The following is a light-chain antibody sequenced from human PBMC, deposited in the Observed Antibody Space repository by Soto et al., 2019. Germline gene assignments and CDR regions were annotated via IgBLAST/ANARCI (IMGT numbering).Light chain of an antibody. J-gene: IGLJ1*01. V-gene: IGLV2-14*01. Sequence: QSVLAQPASVSGSPGQSITISCTGTSSDVGGYNYVSWFQHHPGKAPKLIIYEVSYRPSGVSNRFSGSKSGDTASLTISGLXAEDEAVYYCSSFTNTITRYAFGTGTKVTVL. CDR2: EVS. CDR1: SSDVGGYNY. CDR3: SSFTNTITRYA.